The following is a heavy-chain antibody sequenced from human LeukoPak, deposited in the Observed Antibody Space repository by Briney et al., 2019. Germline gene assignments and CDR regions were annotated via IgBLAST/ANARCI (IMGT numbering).Heavy chain of an antibody. CDR1: GSYW. J-gene: IGHJ4*02. Sequence: PGGSLRLSCAASGSYWMHWVRQAPGKGLVWVSHINSDGSWTSYADSVKGRFTISKDNAKNTLYLQMDSLRGEDTAVYYCAKDFRIGYSAHFDYWGQGALVTVSS. CDR3: AKDFRIGYSAHFDY. D-gene: IGHD2-21*01. CDR2: INSDGSWT. V-gene: IGHV3-74*01.